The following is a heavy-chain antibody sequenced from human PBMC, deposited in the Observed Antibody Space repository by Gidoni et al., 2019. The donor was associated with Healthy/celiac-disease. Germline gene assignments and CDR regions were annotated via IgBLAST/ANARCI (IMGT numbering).Heavy chain of an antibody. Sequence: EVQLLESGGGLVQPGGSLRLSCAASGFTFSSYAMSWVRQAPGKGLEWVSAISGSGGSTYYADSVKGRFTISRDNSKNTLYLQMNSLSAEDTAVYYCARQVRGTYYFDYWGQGTLVTVSS. V-gene: IGHV3-23*01. J-gene: IGHJ4*02. CDR1: GFTFSSYA. D-gene: IGHD3-10*01. CDR3: ARQVRGTYYFDY. CDR2: ISGSGGST.